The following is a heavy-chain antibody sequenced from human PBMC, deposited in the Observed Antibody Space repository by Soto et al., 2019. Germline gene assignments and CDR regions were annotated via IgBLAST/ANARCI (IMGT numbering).Heavy chain of an antibody. CDR2: IYHSGST. V-gene: IGHV4-30-2*01. Sequence: SETLSLTCAVSGGSISSGGYSWSWIRQPPGKGLEWIGYIYHSGSTYYNPSLKSRVTISVDKSKNQFSLKLSSVTAADTAVYYCARVSAAGTYFDYWGQGTLVTVPS. D-gene: IGHD6-13*01. CDR3: ARVSAAGTYFDY. CDR1: GGSISSGGYS. J-gene: IGHJ4*02.